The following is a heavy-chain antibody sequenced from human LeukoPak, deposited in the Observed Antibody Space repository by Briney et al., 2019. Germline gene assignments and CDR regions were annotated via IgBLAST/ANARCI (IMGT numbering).Heavy chain of an antibody. Sequence: PSETLSLTCTVSGASISCGAYSWSWVRQHPGKGLEWIAYIYYSGNTYYNPSLKRRVTISVDTSKNQFSLKLSSVTAADTAVYYCARTITIFGALGYFDYWGQGTLVTVSS. J-gene: IGHJ4*02. CDR1: GASISCGAYS. V-gene: IGHV4-31*03. CDR2: IYYSGNT. D-gene: IGHD3-3*01. CDR3: ARTITIFGALGYFDY.